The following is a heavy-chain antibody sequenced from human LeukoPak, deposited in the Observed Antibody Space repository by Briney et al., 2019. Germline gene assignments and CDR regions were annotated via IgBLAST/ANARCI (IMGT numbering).Heavy chain of an antibody. J-gene: IGHJ6*02. CDR2: ISSSSSTI. CDR1: GFTFSRYS. V-gene: IGHV3-48*02. CDR3: ASGAYGSGSYYYYGMDV. D-gene: IGHD3-10*01. Sequence: GGSLRLSCAASGFTFSRYSMNWVRQAPGKGLEWVSYISSSSSTIYYADSVKGRFTISRDNAKNSLYLQMNSLRDEDTAVYYCASGAYGSGSYYYYGMDVWGQGTTVTVSS.